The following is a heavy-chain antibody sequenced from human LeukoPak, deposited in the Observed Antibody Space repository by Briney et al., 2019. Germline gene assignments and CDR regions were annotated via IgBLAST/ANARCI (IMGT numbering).Heavy chain of an antibody. CDR2: ISTMSSTK. D-gene: IGHD4-17*01. V-gene: IGHV3-48*02. Sequence: PGGSLRLSCAASGFTFSSYDMNWVRQAPGKGLEWVSYISTMSSTKYYADSVKGRFTIPRDNAKNSLYLQMNSLRDEDTAVYYCARGKIGYYYGDYDGYWGQGTLVTVSS. CDR3: ARGKIGYYYGDYDGY. CDR1: GFTFSSYD. J-gene: IGHJ4*02.